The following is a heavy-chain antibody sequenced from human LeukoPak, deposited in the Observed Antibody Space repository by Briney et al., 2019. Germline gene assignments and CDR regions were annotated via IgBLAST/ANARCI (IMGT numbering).Heavy chain of an antibody. Sequence: PGGSLRLSCVASGFPFSSYWMTWVRQAPGKGLEWVANIKQDGSKKSYVDSVKGRFTISRDNAKNSLYLQMNSLRDEDTAVYYCAKDGSGSYFDCWGQGTLVTVSS. V-gene: IGHV3-7*01. J-gene: IGHJ4*02. D-gene: IGHD1-26*01. CDR3: AKDGSGSYFDC. CDR1: GFPFSSYW. CDR2: IKQDGSKK.